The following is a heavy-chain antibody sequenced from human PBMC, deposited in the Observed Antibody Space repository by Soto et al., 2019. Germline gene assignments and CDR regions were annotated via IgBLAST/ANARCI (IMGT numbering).Heavy chain of an antibody. CDR3: ARPDCSGTACHRIQY. CDR1: GFTLSDYN. J-gene: IGHJ1*01. CDR2: ISTTSSNI. D-gene: IGHD2-2*01. V-gene: IGHV3-21*02. Sequence: EVQLVESGGGLVEPGGSLRLSCAASGFTLSDYNMDWVRQAPGKGLEWVSFISTTSSNIKYAESVKGRFTISRDNANNSLHLQMNSLSLDDTAIDYCARPDCSGTACHRIQYWGQGTLVTVSS.